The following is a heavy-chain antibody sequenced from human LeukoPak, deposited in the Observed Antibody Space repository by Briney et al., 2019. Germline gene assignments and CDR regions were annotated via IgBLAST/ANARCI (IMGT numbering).Heavy chain of an antibody. D-gene: IGHD4-11*01. Sequence: TLSLTCTVSGGSISSAGSYWDWIRQHAGRGLEWLGYIYYSGSTYYNPSLKSRVTISVDTSKNQFSLKLSSVTAADTAVYYCARGTFGLQSGFDPWGQGTLVTVSS. CDR3: ARGTFGLQSGFDP. J-gene: IGHJ5*02. V-gene: IGHV4-31*03. CDR2: IYYSGST. CDR1: GGSISSAGSY.